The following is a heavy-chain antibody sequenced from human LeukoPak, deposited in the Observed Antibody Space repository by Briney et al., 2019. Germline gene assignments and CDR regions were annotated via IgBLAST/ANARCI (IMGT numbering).Heavy chain of an antibody. Sequence: ASVKVSCKASGYTFTGYYMHWVRQAPGQGLEWMGWINPNSGGTNYAQKFQGRVTMTRDTSISTAYMELSRPRSDDTAVYYCARVPVWEGYYYYMDVWGKGTTVTVSS. D-gene: IGHD1-26*01. CDR3: ARVPVWEGYYYYMDV. CDR1: GYTFTGYY. CDR2: INPNSGGT. J-gene: IGHJ6*03. V-gene: IGHV1-2*02.